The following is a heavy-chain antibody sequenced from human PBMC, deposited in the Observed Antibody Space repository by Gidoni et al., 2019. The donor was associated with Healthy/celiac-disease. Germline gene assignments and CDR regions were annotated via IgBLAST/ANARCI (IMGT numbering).Heavy chain of an antibody. J-gene: IGHJ6*03. CDR2: ISGSGGST. CDR1: GFTFSSYA. CDR3: AKDLGYYDILTRYYYYYYMDV. V-gene: IGHV3-23*01. D-gene: IGHD3-9*01. Sequence: EVQLLESGGGLVQPGGSLRLSCAASGFTFSSYALSWVRQAPGKGLAWVSAISGSGGSTYYADSVKGRFTISRDNSKNTLYLQMNSLRAEDTAVYYCAKDLGYYDILTRYYYYYYMDVWGKGTTVTVSS.